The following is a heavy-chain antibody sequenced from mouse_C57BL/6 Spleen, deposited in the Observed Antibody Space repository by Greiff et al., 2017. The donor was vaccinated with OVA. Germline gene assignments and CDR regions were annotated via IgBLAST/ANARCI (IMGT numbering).Heavy chain of an antibody. Sequence: QVQLQQPGAELVMPGASVKLSCKASGYTFTSYWMHWVKQRPGQGLEWIGEIDPSDSYTNYNQKFKGKSTLTVDKSSSTAYMQLSSLTSEDSAVYYCARRGGTYINFDYWGQGTTLTVSS. CDR3: ARRGGTYINFDY. V-gene: IGHV1-69*01. J-gene: IGHJ2*01. CDR1: GYTFTSYW. D-gene: IGHD1-1*01. CDR2: IDPSDSYT.